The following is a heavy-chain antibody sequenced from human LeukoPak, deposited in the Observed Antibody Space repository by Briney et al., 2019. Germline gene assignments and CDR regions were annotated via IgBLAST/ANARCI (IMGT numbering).Heavy chain of an antibody. D-gene: IGHD3-22*01. J-gene: IGHJ4*02. CDR2: IKSKTDGGTT. CDR1: GFTFSNAW. Sequence: GGSLRLSCAASGFTFSNAWMSWVRQAPGKGLEWVGRIKSKTDGGTTDYAAPVKGRFTISRDDSKNTLYLQMNSLRAEDTAVYYCARDYYDGSVYYHEDYWGQGTLVTVSS. CDR3: ARDYYDGSVYYHEDY. V-gene: IGHV3-15*01.